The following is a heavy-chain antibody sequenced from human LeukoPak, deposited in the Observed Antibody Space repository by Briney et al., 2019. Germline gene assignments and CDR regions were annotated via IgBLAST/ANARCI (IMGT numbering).Heavy chain of an antibody. Sequence: GASVKVSCKVSGYTLTELSIHWVRQAPGKGLEWMGGFNPKDGETIYAREFQGRVTMTEDTSTDTAYMELSSLRSEDTAVYYCAKIAHYGAYSDYWGQGTLVTVSS. CDR2: FNPKDGET. CDR3: AKIAHYGAYSDY. V-gene: IGHV1-24*01. CDR1: GYTLTELS. J-gene: IGHJ4*02. D-gene: IGHD4-17*01.